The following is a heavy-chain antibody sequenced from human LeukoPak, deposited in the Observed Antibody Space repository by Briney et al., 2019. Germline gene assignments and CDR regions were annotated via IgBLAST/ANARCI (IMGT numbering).Heavy chain of an antibody. V-gene: IGHV4-4*08. J-gene: IGHJ3*02. D-gene: IGHD6-13*01. CDR2: IYSSGGT. CDR1: GASISSYY. Sequence: PSETLSLTCTVSGASISSYYWSWIRQPPGKGLEWIGYIYSSGGTNYNPSLKSRVTISVDTSKNQFSLKLSSVTAADTAVYYCARSGVYTGYDAFDIWGQGTRVTVSS. CDR3: ARSGVYTGYDAFDI.